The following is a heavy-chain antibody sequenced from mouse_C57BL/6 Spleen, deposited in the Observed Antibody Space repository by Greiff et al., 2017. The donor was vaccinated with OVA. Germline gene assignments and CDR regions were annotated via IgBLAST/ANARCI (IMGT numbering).Heavy chain of an antibody. V-gene: IGHV1-80*01. D-gene: IGHD1-1*01. Sequence: QVQLKQSGAELVKPGASVKISCKASGYAFSSYWMNWVKQRPGKGLEWIGQIYPGDGDTNYNGKFKGKATLTADKSSSTAYMQHSSLTSEDSAVYFCARWIPYYYGSSYEAMDYWGQGTSVTVSS. CDR3: ARWIPYYYGSSYEAMDY. CDR1: GYAFSSYW. CDR2: IYPGDGDT. J-gene: IGHJ4*01.